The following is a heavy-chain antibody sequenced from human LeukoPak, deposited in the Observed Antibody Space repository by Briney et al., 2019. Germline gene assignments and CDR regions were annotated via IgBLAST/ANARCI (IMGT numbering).Heavy chain of an antibody. CDR2: IYYSGST. V-gene: IGHV4-39*01. CDR1: GGSISSSSYY. J-gene: IGHJ6*02. Sequence: SETLFLTCTVSGGSISSSSYYWGWIRQPPGKGLEWIGSIYYSGSTYYNPSLKSRVTISVDTSKNQFSLKLSSVTAADTAVYYCARRIAVAGTSYYYYGMDVWGQGTTVTVSS. D-gene: IGHD6-19*01. CDR3: ARRIAVAGTSYYYYGMDV.